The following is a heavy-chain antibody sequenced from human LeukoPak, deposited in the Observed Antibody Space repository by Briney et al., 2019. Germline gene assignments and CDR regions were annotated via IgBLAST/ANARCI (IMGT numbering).Heavy chain of an antibody. V-gene: IGHV4-31*03. CDR3: ATQSPNYYYYGMDV. CDR2: IYYSGST. J-gene: IGHJ6*02. CDR1: GGSISSGGYY. Sequence: PSQTLSLTCTVSGGSISSGGYYWSWIRQHPGKGLEWIGYIYYSGSTYYNPSLKSRVTISVDTSKNQFSLKLSSVTAADTAVYYCATQSPNYYYYGMDVWGQGTTVTVSS.